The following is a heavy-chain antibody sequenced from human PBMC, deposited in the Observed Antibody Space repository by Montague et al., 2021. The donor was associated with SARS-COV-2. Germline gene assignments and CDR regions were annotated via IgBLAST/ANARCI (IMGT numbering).Heavy chain of an antibody. CDR1: GVSISSGSYY. J-gene: IGHJ4*02. CDR2: VYHTGST. V-gene: IGHV4-61*01. CDR3: AREKYYFDDSGSK. Sequence: SETLSLTCSVSGVSISSGSYYWSWVRQPPGKGPEWIGYVYHTGSTNYNPSLKSRVTLSIDTSKNQFSLNLTSVTAADTAVYYCAREKYYFDDSGSKWGQGTLVTV. D-gene: IGHD3-22*01.